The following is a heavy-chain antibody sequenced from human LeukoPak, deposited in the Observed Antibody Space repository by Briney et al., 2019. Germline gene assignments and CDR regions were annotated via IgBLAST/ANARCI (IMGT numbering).Heavy chain of an antibody. CDR3: TIGLAGDWDAFDI. V-gene: IGHV1-3*01. D-gene: IGHD6-19*01. CDR1: GYTFTTCA. CDR2: IHADSGNT. J-gene: IGHJ3*02. Sequence: GASVKVSCKTSGYTFTTCAVHWVRQAPGQRLEWMGWIHADSGNTKYSQKLQGRVAIGRDTSASTIYMELTSLRIEDTAVYFCTIGLAGDWDAFDIWGQGTMVTVSS.